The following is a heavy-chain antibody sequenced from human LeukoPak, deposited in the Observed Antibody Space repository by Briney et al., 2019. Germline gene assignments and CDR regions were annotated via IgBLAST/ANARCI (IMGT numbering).Heavy chain of an antibody. CDR2: ISYDGSNK. D-gene: IGHD3-3*01. CDR1: GFTFSSYG. CDR3: AKEGDYDFWSGYYQYYFDY. J-gene: IGHJ4*02. Sequence: GGSLRLSCAASGFTFSSYGMHWVRQAPGKGLEWVAVISYDGSNKYYADSVKGRFTISRDNSKNTLYLQMNSLRAEDTAVYYCAKEGDYDFWSGYYQYYFDYWGQGTLVTVSS. V-gene: IGHV3-30*18.